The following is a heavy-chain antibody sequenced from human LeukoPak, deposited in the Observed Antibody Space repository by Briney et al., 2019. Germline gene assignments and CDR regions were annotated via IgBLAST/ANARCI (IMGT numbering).Heavy chain of an antibody. V-gene: IGHV3-23*01. Sequence: PGASLRLSCAASGFTFSSYAMSWVRQAPGKGLEWVSAISGSGGSTYYADSVKGRFTISRDNSKNTLYLQMNSLRAEDTAVYYCAKDVAMIVVVTDYWGQGTLVTVSS. CDR2: ISGSGGST. D-gene: IGHD3-22*01. CDR1: GFTFSSYA. J-gene: IGHJ4*02. CDR3: AKDVAMIVVVTDY.